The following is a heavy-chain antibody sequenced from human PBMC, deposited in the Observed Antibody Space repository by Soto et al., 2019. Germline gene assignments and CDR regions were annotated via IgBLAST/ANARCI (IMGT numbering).Heavy chain of an antibody. CDR1: GGSISSGGYY. V-gene: IGHV4-31*03. Sequence: SETLSLTCTASGGSISSGGYYWSWIRQHPGKGLEWIGYIYYSGSTYYNPSLKSRVTISVDTSKNQFSLKLSSVTAADTAAYYCARGGRKIFGVVIIPTAHYYYMDVWGKGTTVTVSS. J-gene: IGHJ6*03. CDR3: ARGGRKIFGVVIIPTAHYYYMDV. D-gene: IGHD3-3*01. CDR2: IYYSGST.